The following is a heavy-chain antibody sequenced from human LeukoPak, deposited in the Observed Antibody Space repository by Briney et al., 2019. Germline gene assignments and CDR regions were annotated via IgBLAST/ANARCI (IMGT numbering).Heavy chain of an antibody. D-gene: IGHD3-10*01. Sequence: GGSLRLSCAASGFTFSSYSMNWVRQAPGKGLEWVSAISGSGGSTYYADSVKGRFTISRDNSKNTLYLQMNSLRAEDTAVYYCAKSGDNYYGSGSNIDYWGQGTLVTVSS. CDR1: GFTFSSYS. J-gene: IGHJ4*02. CDR3: AKSGDNYYGSGSNIDY. CDR2: ISGSGGST. V-gene: IGHV3-23*01.